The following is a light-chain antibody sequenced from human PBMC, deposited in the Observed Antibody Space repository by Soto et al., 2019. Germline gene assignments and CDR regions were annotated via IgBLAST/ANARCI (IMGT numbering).Light chain of an antibody. CDR1: QSVSSGH. CDR2: GVS. CDR3: QQYGSSPWT. J-gene: IGKJ1*01. Sequence: EIVLTHSPGTLSLSPCERATLSSRASQSVSSGHLAWYQQKPGQAPRLLIYGVSSRATGIPDRFSGSGSGTDFALTISRLEPEDFAVYYCQQYGSSPWTFGQGTKVDIK. V-gene: IGKV3-20*01.